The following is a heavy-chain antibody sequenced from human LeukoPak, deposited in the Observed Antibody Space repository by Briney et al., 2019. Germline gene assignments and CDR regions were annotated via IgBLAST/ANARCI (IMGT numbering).Heavy chain of an antibody. CDR2: INPNSGGT. CDR3: ARVGDYGDYTDAFDI. D-gene: IGHD4-17*01. Sequence: ASVKVSCKASGGTFSSYAISWVRQPPGQGLEWMGWINPNSGGTNYAQKFQGRVTMTRDTSISTAYMELSRLRSDDTAVYYCARVGDYGDYTDAFDIWGQGTMVTVSS. J-gene: IGHJ3*02. V-gene: IGHV1-2*02. CDR1: GGTFSSYA.